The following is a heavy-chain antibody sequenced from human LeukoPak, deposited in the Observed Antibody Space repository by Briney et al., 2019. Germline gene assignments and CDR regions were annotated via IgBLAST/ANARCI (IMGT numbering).Heavy chain of an antibody. CDR2: ISGSGGST. Sequence: SCAASGFTFSSYAMSWVRQAPGKGLEWVSAISGSGGSTYYADSVKGRFTISRDNSKNTLYLQMNSLRAEDTAVYYCAKGYGVGATNYYYYYMDVWGKGTTVTVSS. CDR3: AKGYGVGATNYYYYYMDV. D-gene: IGHD1-26*01. V-gene: IGHV3-23*01. CDR1: GFTFSSYA. J-gene: IGHJ6*03.